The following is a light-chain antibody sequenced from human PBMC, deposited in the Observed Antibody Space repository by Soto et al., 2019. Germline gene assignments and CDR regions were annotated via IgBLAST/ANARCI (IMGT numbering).Light chain of an antibody. CDR1: QSVSSSY. Sequence: EIVLTQSPGTLSLSPGERATLSCRASQSVSSSYLAWYQQKPGQAPRLLIYAVSSRATDIPDRFSGRGSGTDFTLTISRLEPEDFAVYYCQHYGRSPYTFGQGTKLEIK. CDR3: QHYGRSPYT. CDR2: AVS. J-gene: IGKJ2*01. V-gene: IGKV3-20*01.